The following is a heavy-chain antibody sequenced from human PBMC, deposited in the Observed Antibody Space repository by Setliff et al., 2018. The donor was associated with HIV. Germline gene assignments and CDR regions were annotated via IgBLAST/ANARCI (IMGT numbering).Heavy chain of an antibody. J-gene: IGHJ3*02. V-gene: IGHV1-58*02. CDR1: GFTFTTSA. CDR2: IVVGSGNT. D-gene: IGHD3-3*01. Sequence: SVKVSCKASGFTFTTSAMQWVRQARGQRPEWIGWIVVGSGNTNYAQKFQGRVTITRDMSTSTDYMELSSLRSEDTAIYYCAADLVGSYNFWGGYYQGPDAFDIWGQGTMVTVSS. CDR3: AADLVGSYNFWGGYYQGPDAFDI.